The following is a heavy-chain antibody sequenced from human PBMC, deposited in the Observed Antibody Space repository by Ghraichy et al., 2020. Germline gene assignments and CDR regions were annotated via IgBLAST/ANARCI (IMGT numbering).Heavy chain of an antibody. CDR1: GFTFSNYA. CDR2: ISGSGGST. D-gene: IGHD3-22*01. V-gene: IGHV3-23*01. J-gene: IGHJ4*02. CDR3: AKSVARDSSGYDIDY. Sequence: GGSLRLSCAASGFTFSNYAMSWVRQAPGKGLEWVSAISGSGGSTYYADSVKGRFTISRDNSKNTLYLQMNSLRAEDTAVYYCAKSVARDSSGYDIDYWGQGTLVTVSS.